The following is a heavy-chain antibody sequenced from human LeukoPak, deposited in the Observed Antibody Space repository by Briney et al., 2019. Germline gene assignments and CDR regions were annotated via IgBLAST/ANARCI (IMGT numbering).Heavy chain of an antibody. J-gene: IGHJ6*02. CDR3: ARDIDGSGSLDV. CDR1: GFTFSSYS. CDR2: ISSSSSYI. Sequence: GGSLRLSCAASGFTFSSYSMNWVRQAPGKGLEWVSSISSSSSYIYYADSVKGRFTISRDNAKNSLYLQMNSLRAEDTAVYYCARDIDGSGSLDVWGQGTTVTVS. V-gene: IGHV3-21*01. D-gene: IGHD3-10*01.